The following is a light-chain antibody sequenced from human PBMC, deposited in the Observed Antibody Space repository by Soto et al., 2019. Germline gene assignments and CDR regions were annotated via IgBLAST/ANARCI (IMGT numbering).Light chain of an antibody. CDR1: SSNIGNNY. Sequence: QSVLTQPPSVSAAPGQKVTISGSGSSSNIGNNYVSWYQQLPGTAPKLLIYDNNQRPSGIPDRFSGSKSGTSATLGITGLQTGDEADYYCGTWDSSLNAYVFGSGTKLTVL. J-gene: IGLJ1*01. CDR2: DNN. CDR3: GTWDSSLNAYV. V-gene: IGLV1-51*01.